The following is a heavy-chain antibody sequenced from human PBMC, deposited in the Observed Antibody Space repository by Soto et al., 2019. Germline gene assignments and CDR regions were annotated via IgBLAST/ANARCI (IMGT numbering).Heavy chain of an antibody. CDR1: GGTFSSYA. CDR3: ARRGGYCSGGSCDYYYYGMDV. J-gene: IGHJ6*02. CDR2: IIPIFGTA. D-gene: IGHD2-15*01. V-gene: IGHV1-69*01. Sequence: QVQLVQSGAEVKKPGSSVKVSCKASGGTFSSYAISWVRQAPGQGHEWMGGIIPIFGTANYAQKFQGRVTITADESTSTAYMELSSLRSEDTAGYYCARRGGYCSGGSCDYYYYGMDVWGQGTTVTVSS.